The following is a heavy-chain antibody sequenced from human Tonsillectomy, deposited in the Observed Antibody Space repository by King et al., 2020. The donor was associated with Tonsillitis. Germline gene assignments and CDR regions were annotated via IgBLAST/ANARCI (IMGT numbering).Heavy chain of an antibody. CDR3: SRAPGRYGDSYSFDV. V-gene: IGHV3-13*01. D-gene: IGHD4-17*01. J-gene: IGHJ4*02. Sequence: LVESGGGLVQPGGSLRLSCAASGFTFSDYDMHWVRQATGKGLEWVSGIGTTGDTYYPDSLKCRFTISRDNAKNSLYLQMNTLRAGDTAVFYCSRAPGRYGDSYSFDVWGQGTLVTVSS. CDR1: GFTFSDYD. CDR2: IGTTGDT.